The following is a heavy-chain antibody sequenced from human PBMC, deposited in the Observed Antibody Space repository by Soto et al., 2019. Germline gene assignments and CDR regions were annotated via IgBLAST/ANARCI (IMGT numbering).Heavy chain of an antibody. D-gene: IGHD4-17*01. CDR3: ARDPNGDYLGAFDF. J-gene: IGHJ3*01. Sequence: EVQLLEPGGGLVQPGGSLRLSCAASGFTFSSFFMSCVRQAPGKGLDWVSGIGANGGCTYYADSVKGRFIISRDNSKNTLYLQMNSLRAEDTAVYYCARDPNGDYLGAFDFWGQKTLVTVSS. CDR1: GFTFSSFF. CDR2: IGANGGCT. V-gene: IGHV3-23*01.